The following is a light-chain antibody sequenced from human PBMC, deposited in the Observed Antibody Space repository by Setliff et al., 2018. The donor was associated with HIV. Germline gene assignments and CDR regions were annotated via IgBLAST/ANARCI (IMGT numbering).Light chain of an antibody. V-gene: IGLV2-14*03. CDR3: ASYTSSSTWV. J-gene: IGLJ3*02. CDR1: VSDFVDSTY. Sequence: QSVLTQPASVSGSPGQSITISCTGTVSDFVDSTYVSWYQQHPGKAPQLLIYDVSSRPSGVSNRISGSKSGDTASLTISGLQADDEANYYCASYTSSSTWVFGGGTQLTVL. CDR2: DVS.